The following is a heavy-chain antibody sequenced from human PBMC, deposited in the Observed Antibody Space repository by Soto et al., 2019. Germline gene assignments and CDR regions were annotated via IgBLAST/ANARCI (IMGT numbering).Heavy chain of an antibody. CDR1: GDTFTNQE. J-gene: IGHJ6*03. CDR2: MSLNTDNT. D-gene: IGHD6-6*01. Sequence: QVQLVQSGAEVKKPGASVKVSCKASGDTFTNQEINWVRQATGQGLECMGWMSLNTDNTGYAQKFQGRVTMTMDTSISTAYMELSSLRSEDTAVYYCARVPRASRYCYHMDVWGKGTRVTVAS. V-gene: IGHV1-8*01. CDR3: ARVPRASRYCYHMDV.